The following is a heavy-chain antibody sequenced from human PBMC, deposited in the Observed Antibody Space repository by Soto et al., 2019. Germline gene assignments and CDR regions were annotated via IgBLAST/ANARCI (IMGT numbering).Heavy chain of an antibody. V-gene: IGHV4-30-2*01. CDR1: GGSISSGGYS. D-gene: IGHD3-3*01. CDR2: IYHSGST. CDR3: ARGGDYDFWSGYYPSYFDY. J-gene: IGHJ4*02. Sequence: PSETLSLTCAVSGGSISSGGYSWSWIRQPPGKGLEWIGYIYHSGSTYYNPSLKSRVTISVDRSKNQFSLKLSSVTAADTAVYYCARGGDYDFWSGYYPSYFDYWGQGILVTVSS.